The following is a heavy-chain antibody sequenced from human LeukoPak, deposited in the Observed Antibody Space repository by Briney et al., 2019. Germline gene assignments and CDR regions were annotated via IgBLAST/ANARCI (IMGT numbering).Heavy chain of an antibody. V-gene: IGHV4-59*08. D-gene: IGHD7-27*01. J-gene: IGHJ6*03. CDR1: GGSISSYY. CDR3: AGLGTTTGYYYMDV. CDR2: IYYSGST. Sequence: SETLSLTCTVSGGSISSYYCSWIRQPPGKGLEWIGYIYYSGSTNYNPSLKSRVTISVDTSKNQFSLKLSSVTAADTAVYYCAGLGTTTGYYYMDVWGKGTTVTVSS.